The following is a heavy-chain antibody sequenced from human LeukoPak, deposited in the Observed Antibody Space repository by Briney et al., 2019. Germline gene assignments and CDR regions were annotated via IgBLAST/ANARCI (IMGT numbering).Heavy chain of an antibody. V-gene: IGHV3-21*01. CDR3: ARDLSSKAYYDFWSGGQYYFDY. Sequence: GGSLRLSCAASGFTFSSYSMNWVHQAPGKGLEWVSSISSSSSYIYYADSVKGRFTISRDNAKNSLYLQMNSLRAEDTAVYYCARDLSSKAYYDFWSGGQYYFDYWGQGTLVTVSS. J-gene: IGHJ4*02. CDR1: GFTFSSYS. CDR2: ISSSSSYI. D-gene: IGHD3-3*01.